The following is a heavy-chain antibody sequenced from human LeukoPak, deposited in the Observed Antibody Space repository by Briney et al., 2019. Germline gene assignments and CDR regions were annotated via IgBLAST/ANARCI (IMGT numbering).Heavy chain of an antibody. D-gene: IGHD2-2*01. CDR3: TYSSTSSPLYYYYGMDV. V-gene: IGHV1-18*01. CDR2: ICAYNGNT. Sequence: ASVKVSCKASGYTFTSYGTSWVRQAPGQGLGWMGWICAYNGNTNYAQKLQGRVTMTTDTSTSTAYMELRSLRSDDTAVYYCTYSSTSSPLYYYYGMDVWGQGTTVTVSS. J-gene: IGHJ6*02. CDR1: GYTFTSYG.